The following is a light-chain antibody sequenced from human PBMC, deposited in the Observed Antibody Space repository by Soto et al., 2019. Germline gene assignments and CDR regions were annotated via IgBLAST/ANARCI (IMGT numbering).Light chain of an antibody. CDR1: SSNIGANYV. CDR3: QSYDSTLSARYV. V-gene: IGLV1-40*01. CDR2: ANS. J-gene: IGLJ1*01. Sequence: QSVLTQPPSVSGAPGQRVTISCTGSSSNIGANYVVHWYQQRPGTAPKLLIFANSNRPSGVPDRFSGSKSGTSASLVITGLQAEDEGDYYCQSYDSTLSARYVFGTGTKLTVL.